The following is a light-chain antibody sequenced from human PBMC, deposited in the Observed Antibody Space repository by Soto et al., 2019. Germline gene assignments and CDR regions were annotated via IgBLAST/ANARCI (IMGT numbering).Light chain of an antibody. CDR3: QQYNNWPGT. J-gene: IGKJ1*01. CDR2: GAS. Sequence: EVVMTQSPATLSLSPGERATLSCRASQSVRSNLAWYQQKPGQAPRLLMYGASTRATSIPARFGGSGSGTEFTLTISSLQSEDFAGYSCQQYNNWPGTFGQGTRVEIK. V-gene: IGKV3-15*01. CDR1: QSVRSN.